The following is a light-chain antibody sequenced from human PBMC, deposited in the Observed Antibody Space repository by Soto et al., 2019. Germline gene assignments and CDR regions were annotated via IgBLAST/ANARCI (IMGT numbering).Light chain of an antibody. CDR3: HHYGTSPPHT. V-gene: IGKV3-20*01. CDR2: GAS. Sequence: EIVMTQSPATLSVSPGERATVSCRASETITNNDLAWYQKKPGQAPRLLLYGASTRPTGIPDRFSGSGSGTDFTLTIDRLEPEDFAVYFCHHYGTSPPHTFGQGTKLDIK. CDR1: ETITNND. J-gene: IGKJ2*01.